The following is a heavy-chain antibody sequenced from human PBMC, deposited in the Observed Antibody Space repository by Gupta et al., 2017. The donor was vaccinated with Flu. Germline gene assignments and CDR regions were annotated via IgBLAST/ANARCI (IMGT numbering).Heavy chain of an antibody. CDR1: LDSFV. J-gene: IGHJ4*02. V-gene: IGHV3-9*01. CDR3: ARDRSDYCSGWEH. CDR2: LSSNGGVI. D-gene: IGHD3-3*01. Sequence: LDSFVMSWVRQAPGKGLEWVAWLSSNGGVIGYADSVKGRFTISRDNAKNSLYLQMNSLRGEDTAVYCCARDRSDYCSGWEHWGQGIRVTVSS.